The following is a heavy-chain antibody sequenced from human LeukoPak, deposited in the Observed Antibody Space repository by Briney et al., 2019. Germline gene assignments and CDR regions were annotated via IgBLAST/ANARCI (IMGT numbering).Heavy chain of an antibody. V-gene: IGHV4-59*08. CDR3: ARLGKSSRDPDY. CDR1: GGSISSDY. D-gene: IGHD6-13*01. Sequence: PSETLSLTCTVSGGSISSDYWSWIRQPPGKGLEWIGYIYYRGSTNYNPSLKSRVTISVDTSKNQFSLKLSSVTAADTAIYYRARLGKSSRDPDYWGQGTLVTVSS. CDR2: IYYRGST. J-gene: IGHJ4*02.